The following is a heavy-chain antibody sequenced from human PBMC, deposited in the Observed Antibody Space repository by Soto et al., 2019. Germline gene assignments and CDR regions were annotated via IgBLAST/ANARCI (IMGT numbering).Heavy chain of an antibody. V-gene: IGHV3-30*18. CDR1: GFTFSSYG. Sequence: PGGSLRLSCAASGFTFSSYGMHWVRQAPGKGLEWVAVISYDGSNKYYADSVKGRFTISRDNSKNTLYLQMNSLRAEDTAVYYCAKDKEAYSSGWYEGFDYWGQRTPVTVSS. D-gene: IGHD6-19*01. CDR3: AKDKEAYSSGWYEGFDY. J-gene: IGHJ4*02. CDR2: ISYDGSNK.